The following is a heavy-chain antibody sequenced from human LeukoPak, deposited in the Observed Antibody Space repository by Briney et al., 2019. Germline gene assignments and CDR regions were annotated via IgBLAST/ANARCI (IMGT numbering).Heavy chain of an antibody. CDR3: ARTYSSFDY. CDR1: GFTFSSYW. Sequence: GGSLRLSCAVSGFTFSSYWMHCVRQAPGKGLVRVSRINNDGSTTAYADSVKGRFTISRDNTKNTLYLQMNSLRAEDTAVYYCARTYSSFDYWGQGTLVTVSS. CDR2: INNDGSTT. D-gene: IGHD6-19*01. V-gene: IGHV3-74*01. J-gene: IGHJ4*02.